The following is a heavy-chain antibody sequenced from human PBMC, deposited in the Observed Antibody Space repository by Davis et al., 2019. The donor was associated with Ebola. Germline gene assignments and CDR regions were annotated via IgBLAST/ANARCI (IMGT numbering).Heavy chain of an antibody. CDR2: INPNSGGT. D-gene: IGHD3-3*01. Sequence: ASVKVSCKASGYTFTGYYMHWVRQAPGQGLEWMGWINPNSGGTNYAQKFQGWVTMTRDTSISTAYMELSRLRSDDTAVYYCARGYYDFWSGYFSGRMDVWGQGTTVTVPS. J-gene: IGHJ6*02. CDR3: ARGYYDFWSGYFSGRMDV. CDR1: GYTFTGYY. V-gene: IGHV1-2*04.